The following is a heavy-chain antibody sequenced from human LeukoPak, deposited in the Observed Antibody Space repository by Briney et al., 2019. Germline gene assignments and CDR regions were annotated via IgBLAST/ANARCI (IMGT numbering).Heavy chain of an antibody. V-gene: IGHV1-2*02. D-gene: IGHD5-18*01. CDR3: ARVDTAITPRYYYYYYMDV. CDR1: GYTFTGYY. CDR2: INPNSGGT. Sequence: ASVKVSCKASGYTFTGYYMHWVRQAPGQGLEWMGWINPNSGGTNYEQKFQGRVTMTRDTSISTAYMELSRLRSDDTAAYYCARVDTAITPRYYYYYYMDVWGKGTTVTISS. J-gene: IGHJ6*03.